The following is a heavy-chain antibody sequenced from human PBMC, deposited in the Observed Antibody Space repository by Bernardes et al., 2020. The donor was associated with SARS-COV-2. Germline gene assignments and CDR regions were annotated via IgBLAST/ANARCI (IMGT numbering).Heavy chain of an antibody. V-gene: IGHV3-72*01. CDR2: SRNKANRYTT. CDR1: GFTLSDHY. CDR3: TRSITPKIEMVD. D-gene: IGHD2-15*01. J-gene: IGHJ4*02. Sequence: GGSLRLSCTVSGFTLSDHYIDWVRQAPGEGLEWIGRSRNKANRYTTEYADSVKGRFTISRQDSENSLYLQMNSLKTEDTAVYYCTRSITPKIEMVDWGQGTLVTVSS.